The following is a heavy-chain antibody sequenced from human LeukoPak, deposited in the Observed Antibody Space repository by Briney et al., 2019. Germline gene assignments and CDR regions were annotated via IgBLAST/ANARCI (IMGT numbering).Heavy chain of an antibody. CDR3: ARQCGRPFDI. CDR1: GYSFTNFW. CDR2: IYPGDSDT. D-gene: IGHD2-21*01. Sequence: GESLKISCKGSGYSFTNFWIGWVRQMPGKGLEWMGIIYPGDSDTTYSPSFQGQVTISADKSTSTAYLQLSSLKASDTAMYYCARQCGRPFDIWGQGTMVTVSS. J-gene: IGHJ3*02. V-gene: IGHV5-51*01.